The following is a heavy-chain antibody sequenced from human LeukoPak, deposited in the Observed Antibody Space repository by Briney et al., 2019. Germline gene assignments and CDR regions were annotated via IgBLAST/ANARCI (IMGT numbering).Heavy chain of an antibody. CDR1: GGTFSSYA. Sequence: SVKVSCKASGGTFSSYAISWVRQAPGQGLEWMGRIIPILGIANYAQKFQGRVTITADKSTSTAYMELSSLRSEDAAVYYCARKDYDSSGHDAFDIWGQGTMVTVSS. D-gene: IGHD3-22*01. V-gene: IGHV1-69*04. CDR3: ARKDYDSSGHDAFDI. CDR2: IIPILGIA. J-gene: IGHJ3*02.